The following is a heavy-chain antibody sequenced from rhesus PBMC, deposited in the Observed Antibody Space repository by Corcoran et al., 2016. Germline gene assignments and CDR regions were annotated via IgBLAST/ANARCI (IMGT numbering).Heavy chain of an antibody. Sequence: EVQLVESGGGLVQPGGSLRLSCAASGFTFSSYGMSWVRQAPGKGLEWVSYIRKGWGSTYYADCVKCRFTISRDNSKNTLSLQMNSRRAEDTAVYYCANLAAAGLDYWGQGVLVTVSS. CDR3: ANLAAAGLDY. CDR2: IRKGWGST. D-gene: IGHD6-25*01. V-gene: IGHV3S5*01. J-gene: IGHJ4*01. CDR1: GFTFSSYG.